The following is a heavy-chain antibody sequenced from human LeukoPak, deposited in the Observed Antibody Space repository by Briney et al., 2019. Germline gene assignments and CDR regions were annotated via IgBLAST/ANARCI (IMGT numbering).Heavy chain of an antibody. J-gene: IGHJ6*02. CDR3: ARDFRIVGATDYYYYGMDV. Sequence: GGSLRLSCPASGFTVSSNYMSWVRQAPGKGLEWVSVIYSGGSTYYADSVKGRFTISRDNSKNTLYLQMNSLRAEDTAVYYCARDFRIVGATDYYYYGMDVWGQGTTVTVSS. CDR2: IYSGGST. V-gene: IGHV3-66*01. D-gene: IGHD1-26*01. CDR1: GFTVSSNY.